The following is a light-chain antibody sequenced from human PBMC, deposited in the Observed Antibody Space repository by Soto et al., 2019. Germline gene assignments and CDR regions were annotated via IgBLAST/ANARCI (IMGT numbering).Light chain of an antibody. CDR3: SAYTARSTLV. CDR1: SSNIGSNY. V-gene: IGLV1-47*01. CDR2: EVR. J-gene: IGLJ3*02. Sequence: QSVLTQPPSASGTPGQRVTISCSGSSSNIGSNYVYWYQQLPGTAPKLLIYEVRNRPSGISSRFSGSRSGNTASLTISGLQSEDEGDYYCSAYTARSTLVFGGGTKVTVL.